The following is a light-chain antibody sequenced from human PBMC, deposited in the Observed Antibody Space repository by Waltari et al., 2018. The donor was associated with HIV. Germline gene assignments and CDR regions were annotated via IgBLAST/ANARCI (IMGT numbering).Light chain of an antibody. Sequence: QSVLTQPPSASGTPGQSVTISCSVSSSNIGNNAVRWYQQLPGEAPKLLISSNDRRPSGVPERFSASKSGTSASLAISGLQSEDEAHYYCAVWDDNLKRVFGGGTKLTVL. CDR2: SND. J-gene: IGLJ3*02. V-gene: IGLV1-44*01. CDR1: SSNIGNNA. CDR3: AVWDDNLKRV.